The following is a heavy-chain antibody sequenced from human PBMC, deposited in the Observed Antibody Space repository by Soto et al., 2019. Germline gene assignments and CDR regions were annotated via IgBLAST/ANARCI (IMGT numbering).Heavy chain of an antibody. CDR2: IKYSGTT. D-gene: IGHD1-26*01. Sequence: PSETPSLTSTVQGDSIGRTNCQWGWIRQPPWKGLEWIASIKYSGTTFYIPSLKSRVTLSVDTSKNQFALKLSSVTAAETAVYYCARHGITGSYYVAFDIWGQGTMVS. CDR1: GDSIGRTNCQ. J-gene: IGHJ3*02. CDR3: ARHGITGSYYVAFDI. V-gene: IGHV4-39*01.